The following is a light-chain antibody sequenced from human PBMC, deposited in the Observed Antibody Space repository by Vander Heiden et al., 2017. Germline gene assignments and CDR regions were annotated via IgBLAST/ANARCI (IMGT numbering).Light chain of an antibody. CDR3: QHEGSSPMT. Sequence: EIVLTQSPGTLSLSPGERATLSCRASQSVSSSYLAWYQQKPGQAPRLLIYGASSRATGIPDRFSGSGSGTDFTLTISRLEPEDFAVYYCQHEGSSPMTFGHGTKVDIK. V-gene: IGKV3-20*01. CDR1: QSVSSSY. CDR2: GAS. J-gene: IGKJ3*01.